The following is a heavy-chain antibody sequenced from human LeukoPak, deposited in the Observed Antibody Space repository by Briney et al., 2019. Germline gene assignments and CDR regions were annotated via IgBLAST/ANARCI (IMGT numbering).Heavy chain of an antibody. CDR1: GYTFTSYG. CDR2: ISAYNGNT. Sequence: GASVKVSCKASGYTFTSYGISWVRQAPGQGLEWMGWISAYNGNTNYAQKFQGRVTMTRDTSTSTVYMELSSLRSEDTAVYYCARSGTNKYWFDPWGQGTLVTVSS. D-gene: IGHD5-12*01. CDR3: ARSGTNKYWFDP. J-gene: IGHJ5*02. V-gene: IGHV1-18*01.